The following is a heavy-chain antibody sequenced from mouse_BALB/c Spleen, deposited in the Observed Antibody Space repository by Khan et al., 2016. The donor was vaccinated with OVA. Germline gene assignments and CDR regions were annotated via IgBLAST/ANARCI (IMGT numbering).Heavy chain of an antibody. J-gene: IGHJ4*01. CDR2: INTYTGKP. Sequence: QVQLKQSGPELKKPGETVKISCKASGYTFTNYGMNWMKQAPGKGLKWMGWINTYTGKPKYADDFKGRFAFSLETSATTAYLQINNLKTEDTATFYCARGGFNGTLAYWGQGTSVTVSS. CDR3: ARGGFNGTLAY. V-gene: IGHV9-3-1*01. CDR1: GYTFTNYG.